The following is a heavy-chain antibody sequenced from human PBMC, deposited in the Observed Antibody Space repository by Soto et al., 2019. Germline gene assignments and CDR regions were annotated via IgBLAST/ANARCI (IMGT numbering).Heavy chain of an antibody. V-gene: IGHV3-23*01. CDR2: ISGSGGDT. CDR3: AKEGYTHGWVDY. D-gene: IGHD5-18*01. J-gene: IGHJ4*02. CDR1: GFPFNTYP. Sequence: GGSLRLSYAASGFPFNTYPMSWVRQAPGKGLEWVSAISGSGGDTYYAEFVKGRFTISRDNSKDTLLLQMNSLRAEDTAVYYCAKEGYTHGWVDYWGQGTLVTV.